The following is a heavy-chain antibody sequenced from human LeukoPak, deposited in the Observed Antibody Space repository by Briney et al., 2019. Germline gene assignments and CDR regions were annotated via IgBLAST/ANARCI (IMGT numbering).Heavy chain of an antibody. CDR3: ARDVHMTTMTTGPLNY. CDR1: GYTLTELS. D-gene: IGHD4-17*01. Sequence: ASVKVSCKVSGYTLTELSMHWVRQAPGQGLEWMGGIIPIFGTANYAQKFQGRVTITADESTSTAYMELSSLRSEDTAVYYCARDVHMTTMTTGPLNYWGQGTLVTVSS. V-gene: IGHV1-69*13. J-gene: IGHJ4*02. CDR2: IIPIFGTA.